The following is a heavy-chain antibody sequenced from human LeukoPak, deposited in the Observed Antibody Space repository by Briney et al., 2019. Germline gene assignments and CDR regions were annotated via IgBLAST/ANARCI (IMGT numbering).Heavy chain of an antibody. CDR3: ARYPYYDFWSGRTDY. J-gene: IGHJ4*02. CDR2: INPNSGGT. V-gene: IGHV1-2*02. D-gene: IGHD3-3*01. Sequence: GASVKVSCXASGYTFTGYYMHWVRRAPGQGLEWMGWINPNSGGTNYAQKFQGRVTMTRDTSISTAYMELSRLRSDDTAVYYCARYPYYDFWSGRTDYWGQGTLVTVSS. CDR1: GYTFTGYY.